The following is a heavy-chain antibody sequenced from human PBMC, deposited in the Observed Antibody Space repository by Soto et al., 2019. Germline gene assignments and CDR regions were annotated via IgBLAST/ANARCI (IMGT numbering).Heavy chain of an antibody. CDR2: ISAYNGNT. CDR1: GYTFTSYG. J-gene: IGHJ6*02. V-gene: IGHV1-18*01. D-gene: IGHD1-26*01. Sequence: QVQLVQSGAEVKKPGASVKVSCKASGYTFTSYGISWVRQAPGQGLEWMGWISAYNGNTNYAQKLQGXVXXXXXXXXXXXXXXXXXXXXXXXXXXXXXXXGXVGAXXRYYYXYGMDVWGQGTTVTV. CDR3: XXXGXVGAXXRYYYXYGMDV.